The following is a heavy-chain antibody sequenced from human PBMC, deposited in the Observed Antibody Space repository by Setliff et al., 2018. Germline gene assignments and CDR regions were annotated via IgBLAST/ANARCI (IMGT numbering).Heavy chain of an antibody. CDR1: GGSFSGYY. CDR2: INHSGST. J-gene: IGHJ4*02. Sequence: ASETLSLTCAVYGGSFSGYYWSWIRQPPGKGLEWIGEINHSGSTNYNPSLKSRATISVDTSKNQFSLKLSSVTAADTAVYYCARGGGPQLGDWGRGTLVTVS. D-gene: IGHD1-1*01. CDR3: ARGGGPQLGD. V-gene: IGHV4-34*01.